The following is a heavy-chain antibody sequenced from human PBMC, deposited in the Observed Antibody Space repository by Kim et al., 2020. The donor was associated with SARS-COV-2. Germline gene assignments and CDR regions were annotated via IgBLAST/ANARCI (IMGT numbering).Heavy chain of an antibody. CDR1: GYTFTSYA. Sequence: ASVKVSCKASGYTFTSYAMNWVRQAPGQGLEWMGWINTNTGNPTYAQGFTGRFVFSLDTSVSTAYLQISSLKAEDTAVYYCARDMKRYFDFLAHGEGPPGPDAFDIWGQGTMVTVSS. V-gene: IGHV7-4-1*02. CDR2: INTNTGNP. D-gene: IGHD3-9*01. J-gene: IGHJ3*02. CDR3: ARDMKRYFDFLAHGEGPPGPDAFDI.